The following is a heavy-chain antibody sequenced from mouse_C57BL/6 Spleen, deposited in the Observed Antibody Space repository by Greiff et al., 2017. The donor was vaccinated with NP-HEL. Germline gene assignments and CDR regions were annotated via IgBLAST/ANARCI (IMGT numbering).Heavy chain of an antibody. Sequence: VQLQQPGAELVKPGASVKISCKASGYTFTDYYMNWVKQSHGKSLEWIGDINPNNGGTSYNQKFKGKATLTVDKSSSTAYMELRSLTSEDSAVYYCARHGSSYPFDYWGQGTTLTVSS. D-gene: IGHD1-1*01. CDR3: ARHGSSYPFDY. CDR1: GYTFTDYY. CDR2: INPNNGGT. V-gene: IGHV1-26*01. J-gene: IGHJ2*01.